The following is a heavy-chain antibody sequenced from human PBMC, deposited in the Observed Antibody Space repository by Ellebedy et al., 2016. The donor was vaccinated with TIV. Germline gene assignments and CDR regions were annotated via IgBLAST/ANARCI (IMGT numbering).Heavy chain of an antibody. Sequence: GESLKISCAASAFSFRSYWMTWVRQAPGKGLEWVANINEDGTKKHYVDSVRGRFTISRDYAGNSLFLQMNSLGAEDTAVYYCARAIYGASYLWGRGTLVTVSS. CDR1: AFSFRSYW. CDR2: INEDGTKK. J-gene: IGHJ2*01. D-gene: IGHD4-17*01. CDR3: ARAIYGASYL. V-gene: IGHV3-7*01.